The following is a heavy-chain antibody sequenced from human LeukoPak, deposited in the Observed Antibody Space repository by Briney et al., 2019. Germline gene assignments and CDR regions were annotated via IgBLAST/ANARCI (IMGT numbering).Heavy chain of an antibody. Sequence: HPGGSLRLSCAASGFTFDDYAMHWVRQAPGKGLEWVSLITWDSDSTYYADSVKGRFTISRDNSKNSLYLQMNSLRAEDTAVYYCAELGITMIGGVWGKGTTVTISS. CDR2: ITWDSDST. V-gene: IGHV3-43D*03. J-gene: IGHJ6*04. D-gene: IGHD3-10*02. CDR3: AELGITMIGGV. CDR1: GFTFDDYA.